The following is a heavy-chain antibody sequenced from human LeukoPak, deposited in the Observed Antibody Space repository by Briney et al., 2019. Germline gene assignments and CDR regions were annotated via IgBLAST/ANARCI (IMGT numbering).Heavy chain of an antibody. CDR2: IVPMIGTA. D-gene: IGHD3-16*01. Sequence: ASVQVSCKASGGTFRSYAISWVRQAPGQGLEWMGRIVPMIGTANYAQKFQGRVTIITDESTSTAYMELSSLRSEDTAVYHCARDGADHYMDVWDKGTTVTVPS. CDR3: ARDGADHYMDV. CDR1: GGTFRSYA. V-gene: IGHV1-69*05. J-gene: IGHJ6*03.